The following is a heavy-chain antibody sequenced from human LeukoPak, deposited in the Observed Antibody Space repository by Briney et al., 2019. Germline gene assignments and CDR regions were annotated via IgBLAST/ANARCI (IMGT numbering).Heavy chain of an antibody. CDR1: GFTFSSYW. V-gene: IGHV3-7*05. CDR3: ANTYYFDY. J-gene: IGHJ4*02. Sequence: GGSLRLSCAASGFTFSSYWMSWVRQAPGKGLEWVANIRQDGSEKYYVDSVKGRFTTSRDNAKNSLYLQMNSLRAEDTAVYYCANTYYFDYWGQGALVTVSS. CDR2: IRQDGSEK.